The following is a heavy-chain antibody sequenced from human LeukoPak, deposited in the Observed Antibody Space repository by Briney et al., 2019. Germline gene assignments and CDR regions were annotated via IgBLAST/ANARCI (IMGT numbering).Heavy chain of an antibody. CDR2: IYGGGST. J-gene: IGHJ4*02. CDR1: GFTVSSNY. D-gene: IGHD3-9*01. V-gene: IGHV3-66*01. Sequence: GGSLRLSCAASGFTVSSNYMTWVRQAPGKGLEWVSIIYGGGSTYYADSVKGRFTISRDNSKNTLYLQMNSLRDEDTAVYYCARGITKFSGALYWGQGTLVTVSS. CDR3: ARGITKFSGALY.